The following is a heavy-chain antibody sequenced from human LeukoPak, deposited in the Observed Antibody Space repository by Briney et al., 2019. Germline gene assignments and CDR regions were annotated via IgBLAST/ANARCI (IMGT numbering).Heavy chain of an antibody. Sequence: PGGSLRLSCAASGFTFSSYAMHWVRQAPGKGLEYVSAISSNGCTTSYANSVKGRFTISRDNSKNTLYLQMGSLRAEDMAVYYCARGVPPPDYWGQGTLVTVSS. V-gene: IGHV3-64*01. D-gene: IGHD3-3*01. CDR1: GFTFSSYA. J-gene: IGHJ4*02. CDR2: ISSNGCTT. CDR3: ARGVPPPDY.